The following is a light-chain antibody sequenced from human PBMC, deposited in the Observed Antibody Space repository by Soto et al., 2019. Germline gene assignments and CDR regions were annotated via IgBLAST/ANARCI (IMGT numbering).Light chain of an antibody. CDR1: QGISSY. J-gene: IGKJ1*01. V-gene: IGKV1-8*01. Sequence: AIRMTQSPSSLSASTGDRVTITCRASQGISSYLAWYQQKPGKAPKLLIYAASTLQSGVSSRFSGSGSGTDFTLSISCLHSEDFATYYCQQYYSYPWTFGQGTKVDIK. CDR3: QQYYSYPWT. CDR2: AAS.